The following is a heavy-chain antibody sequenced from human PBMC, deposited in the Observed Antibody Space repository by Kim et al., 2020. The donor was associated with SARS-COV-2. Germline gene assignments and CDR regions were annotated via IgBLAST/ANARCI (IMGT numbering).Heavy chain of an antibody. Sequence: KSRVTISVDTSKNQFSLKLSSVTAADTAVYYCARQASWYQLLSRNYYFDYWGQGTLVTVSS. D-gene: IGHD2-2*01. V-gene: IGHV4-34*01. CDR3: ARQASWYQLLSRNYYFDY. J-gene: IGHJ4*02.